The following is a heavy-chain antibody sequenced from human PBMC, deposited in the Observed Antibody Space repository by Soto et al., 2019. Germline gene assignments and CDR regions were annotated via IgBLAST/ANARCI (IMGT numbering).Heavy chain of an antibody. CDR1: GFTLRNFV. J-gene: IGHJ4*02. V-gene: IGHV3-23*01. CDR2: IRGTGGET. CDR3: APARGWGVVSPSHDY. Sequence: EVELLESGGGIVQPGGSRRVSCVASGFTLRNFVMSWVRQAPGKGLEWVSAIRGTGGETFYADSVKGRFTISRDNSKTTLYLQMNSLRDADTALYFCAPARGWGVVSPSHDYWGQGTLVNVSS. D-gene: IGHD2-21*01.